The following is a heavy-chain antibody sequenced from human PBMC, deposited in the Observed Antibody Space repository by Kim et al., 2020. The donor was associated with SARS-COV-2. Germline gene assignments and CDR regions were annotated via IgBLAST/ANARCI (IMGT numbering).Heavy chain of an antibody. CDR1: GGSISSGGYY. V-gene: IGHV4-31*03. J-gene: IGHJ4*02. Sequence: LSLTCTVSGGSISSGGYYWSWIRQHPGKGLEWIGYIYYSGSTYYNPSLKSRVTISVDTSKNQFSLKLSSVTAADTAVYYCAGTTVKTGYFDYWGQGTLVTVSS. CDR2: IYYSGST. CDR3: AGTTVKTGYFDY. D-gene: IGHD4-17*01.